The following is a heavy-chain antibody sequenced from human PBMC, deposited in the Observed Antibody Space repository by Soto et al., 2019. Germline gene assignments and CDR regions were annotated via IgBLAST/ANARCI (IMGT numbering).Heavy chain of an antibody. CDR1: GFTFSNAW. J-gene: IGHJ4*02. D-gene: IGHD3-3*01. V-gene: IGHV3-15*01. CDR2: IKSKTDGGTT. CDR3: TTTSMEILRFLEWLLPYFDY. Sequence: PGGSLRLSCAASGFTFSNAWMSWVRQAPGKGLEWVGRIKSKTDGGTTDYAAPVKGRFTISRDDSKNTLYLQMNSLKTEDTAVYYCTTTSMEILRFLEWLLPYFDYWGQGTLVTVHS.